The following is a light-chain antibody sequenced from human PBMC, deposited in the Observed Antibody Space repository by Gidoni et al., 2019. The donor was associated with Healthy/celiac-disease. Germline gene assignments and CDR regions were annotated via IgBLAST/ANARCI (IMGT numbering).Light chain of an antibody. CDR2: HVS. Sequence: QSALPQPASVSGSPGQSLTISCTGTSSDVGGSNYVSWYQQHPGKAPKLMIYHVSNRPSGVSDRFSGSKSGNTASLTISGLQAEDEADYYCSSYTSSSTLVVFGGGTKLTVL. J-gene: IGLJ3*02. CDR3: SSYTSSSTLVV. V-gene: IGLV2-14*03. CDR1: SSDVGGSNY.